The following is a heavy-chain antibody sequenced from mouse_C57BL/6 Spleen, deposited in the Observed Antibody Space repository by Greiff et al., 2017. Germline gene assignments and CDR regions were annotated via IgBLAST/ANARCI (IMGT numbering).Heavy chain of an antibody. CDR3: ARYERGPFDY. J-gene: IGHJ2*01. D-gene: IGHD2-12*01. Sequence: VQLQQPGAELVKPGASVKLSCKASGYTFTSYWLHWVKQRPGQGLEWIGMIHPNSGSTNYNEKFKSKATLTVDKSSSTAYMQLSSLTSEDAAVYYCARYERGPFDYWGQGTTLTVSS. CDR2: IHPNSGST. V-gene: IGHV1-64*01. CDR1: GYTFTSYW.